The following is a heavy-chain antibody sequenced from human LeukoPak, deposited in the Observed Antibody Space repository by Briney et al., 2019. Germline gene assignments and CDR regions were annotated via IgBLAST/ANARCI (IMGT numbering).Heavy chain of an antibody. CDR3: AKQLGYCSDGSCYFPY. CDR1: GFTFSSSA. J-gene: IGHJ4*02. Sequence: GGSLRLSCAASGFTFSSSAMSWVRQAPGKGLEWVSAISNNGGYTYYADSVQGRFTISRVNSKSTLCLQMNSLRAEDTAVYYCAKQLGYCSDGSCYFPYWGQGTLVTVSS. CDR2: ISNNGGYT. V-gene: IGHV3-23*01. D-gene: IGHD2-15*01.